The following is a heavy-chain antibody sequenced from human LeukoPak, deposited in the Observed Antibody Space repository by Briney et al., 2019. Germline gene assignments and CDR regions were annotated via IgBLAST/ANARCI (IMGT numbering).Heavy chain of an antibody. CDR2: ISSSSSYI. J-gene: IGHJ6*03. CDR3: ARDGDTVLTRGYYYYMDV. D-gene: IGHD4-23*01. Sequence: GGSLRLSCAASGFTFSSYAMHWVRQAPGKGLEWVSSISSSSSYIYYADSVKGRFTISRDNAKNSLYLQMNSLRAEDTAVYYCARDGDTVLTRGYYYYMDVWGKGTTVTVSS. V-gene: IGHV3-21*01. CDR1: GFTFSSYA.